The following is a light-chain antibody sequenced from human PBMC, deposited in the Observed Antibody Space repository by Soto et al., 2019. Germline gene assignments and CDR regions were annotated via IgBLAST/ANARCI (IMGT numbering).Light chain of an antibody. CDR3: QPANSFPYT. Sequence: DIQMTQSPSSVSASVGDRVTITCRASQVISSWLAWYQQKPGKAPKLLIYAASSLQSGVPSRFSGSGSGTDFTLTISSLQPDDFATYYCQPANSFPYTFGQGTKLEIK. J-gene: IGKJ2*01. CDR1: QVISSW. CDR2: AAS. V-gene: IGKV1-12*01.